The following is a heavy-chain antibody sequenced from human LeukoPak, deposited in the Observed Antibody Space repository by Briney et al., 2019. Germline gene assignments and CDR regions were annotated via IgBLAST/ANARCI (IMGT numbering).Heavy chain of an antibody. CDR2: ISGSGGST. CDR3: ARERHSSSWYVPRDAFDI. V-gene: IGHV3-23*01. D-gene: IGHD6-13*01. Sequence: GGSLRLSCAASGFTFSSYAMSWVRQAPGKGLEWVSAISGSGGSTYYADSVKGRFTISRDNAKNSLYLQMNSLRAEDTAVYYCARERHSSSWYVPRDAFDIWGQGTMVTVSS. CDR1: GFTFSSYA. J-gene: IGHJ3*02.